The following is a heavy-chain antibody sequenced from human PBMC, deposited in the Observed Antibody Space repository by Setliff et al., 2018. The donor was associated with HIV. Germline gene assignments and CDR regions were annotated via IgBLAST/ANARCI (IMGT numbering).Heavy chain of an antibody. V-gene: IGHV4-61*09. J-gene: IGHJ4*01. CDR1: GASIRSGLNY. CDR2: IYSGGTT. Sequence: SETLSLTCSVSGASIRSGLNYWTWIRQPAGKGLEWIGHIYSGGTTNYNPSLKRRVTISVDMSKNHFSLNLTTVSAADTAVYYCARGHVVGTSRSFVLWGRGNLVTVS. CDR3: ARGHVVGTSRSFVL. D-gene: IGHD2-15*01.